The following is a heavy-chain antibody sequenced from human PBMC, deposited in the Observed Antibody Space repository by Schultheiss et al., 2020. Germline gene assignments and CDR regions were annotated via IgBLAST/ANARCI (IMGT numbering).Heavy chain of an antibody. CDR1: GFTFSDYY. CDR2: ISGSGGST. V-gene: IGHV3-11*04. D-gene: IGHD2-15*01. Sequence: GGSLRLSCAASGFTFSDYYMSWIRQAPGKGLEWVSAISGSGGSTYYADSVKGRFTISRDNAKNSLYLQMDSLRADDTAVYYCAKEQDIDFDYWGRGTLVTVSS. CDR3: AKEQDIDFDY. J-gene: IGHJ4*02.